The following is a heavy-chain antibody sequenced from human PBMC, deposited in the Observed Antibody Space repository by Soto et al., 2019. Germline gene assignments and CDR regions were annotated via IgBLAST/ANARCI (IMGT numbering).Heavy chain of an antibody. Sequence: QVQLVESGGGVVQPGRSLRLSCSASGFTFSSYGMHWVRQAPGKGLEWVAVIWYDGSNKYYADSVKGRFTISRDNSKNTLHLQMNSLRAEDTAVYYCARGITMVRGVILDWFDPWGQGTLVTVSS. CDR1: GFTFSSYG. CDR2: IWYDGSNK. D-gene: IGHD3-10*01. CDR3: ARGITMVRGVILDWFDP. V-gene: IGHV3-33*01. J-gene: IGHJ5*02.